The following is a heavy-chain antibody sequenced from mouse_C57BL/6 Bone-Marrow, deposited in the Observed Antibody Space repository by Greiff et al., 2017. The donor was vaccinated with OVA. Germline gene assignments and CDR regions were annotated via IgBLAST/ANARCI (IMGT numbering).Heavy chain of an antibody. D-gene: IGHD1-3*01. V-gene: IGHV1-53*01. CDR3: ARSEGSAYWYFDV. CDR2: INPSNGGT. CDR1: GYTFTSYW. J-gene: IGHJ1*03. Sequence: VQLQQPGTELVKPGASVKLSCKASGYTFTSYWMHWVKQRPGQGLEWIGNINPSNGGTNYNEKFKSKATLTVDKSSSTAYMQLSSLTSEDSAVYYCARSEGSAYWYFDVWGTGTTVTVSS.